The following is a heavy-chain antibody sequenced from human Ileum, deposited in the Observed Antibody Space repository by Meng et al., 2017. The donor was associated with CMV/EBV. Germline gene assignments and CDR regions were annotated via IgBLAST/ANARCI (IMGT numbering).Heavy chain of an antibody. CDR1: GFTFGQYA. J-gene: IGHJ4*02. Sequence: GGSLRLSCAASGFTFGQYAMNWVRQAPGKGLEWVSLIYSAGTSTFYADSVKGRFTISRDNSKNTLYLQMKSLRAEDTAVYFCAKVLTGSLYYFESWGQGNLVTVSS. D-gene: IGHD3-9*01. CDR2: IYSAGTST. V-gene: IGHV3-23*03. CDR3: AKVLTGSLYYFES.